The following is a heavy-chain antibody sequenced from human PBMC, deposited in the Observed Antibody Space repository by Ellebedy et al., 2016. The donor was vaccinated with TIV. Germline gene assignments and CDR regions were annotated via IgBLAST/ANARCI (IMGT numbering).Heavy chain of an antibody. D-gene: IGHD2-2*03. CDR2: IFSNDEK. Sequence: SGPTLVKPTQTLTLTCTFSGFSLSTSGMGVSWIRQPPGKALEWLAHIFSNDEKSYSTSLKSRITISKDTSKSQVVLTMTNMDPVDTATYYCARMGGYCSSTSCYRNAFDIWGQGTMVTVSS. J-gene: IGHJ3*02. CDR1: GFSLSTSGMG. V-gene: IGHV2-26*01. CDR3: ARMGGYCSSTSCYRNAFDI.